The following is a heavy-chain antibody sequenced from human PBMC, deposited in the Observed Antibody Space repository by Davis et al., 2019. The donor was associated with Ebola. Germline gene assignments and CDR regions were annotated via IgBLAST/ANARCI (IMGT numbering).Heavy chain of an antibody. CDR1: GDSVSSAG. V-gene: IGHV6-1*01. CDR2: TYYNSKWYN. CDR3: ARGWLRAGIDV. Sequence: HSQTLSLTCAISGDSVSSAGWNWIRQSPSRGLEWLGRTYYNSKWYNDYSVSVKSRITINPDTSKNQFSLQLNSVTPEDTALYYCARGWLRAGIDVWGEGTTVTVSS. D-gene: IGHD5-18*01. J-gene: IGHJ6*04.